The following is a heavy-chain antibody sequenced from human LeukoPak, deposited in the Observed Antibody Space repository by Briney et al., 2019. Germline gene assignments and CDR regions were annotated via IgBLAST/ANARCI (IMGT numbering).Heavy chain of an antibody. CDR3: YGGSTNYNPSLKSRVAISVDTSKNQFSVKLSSVTAADTAVYFYARQVWYYDRSTFDI. D-gene: IGHD1-26*01. CDR1: GGSISSYD. V-gene: IGHV4-59*08. Sequence: KSSETLSLTCTVSGGSISSYDWSWIRQPPGKGLEWVGYIYYVGTTTNHPSLKSRVALSVTPHKNQISLTLSSVTAADTAVYIYYGGSTNYNPSLKSRVAISVDTSKNQFSVKLSSVTAADTAVYFYARQVWYYDRSTFDIWGQGTMVTVPS. J-gene: IGHJ3*02. CDR2: IYYVGTT.